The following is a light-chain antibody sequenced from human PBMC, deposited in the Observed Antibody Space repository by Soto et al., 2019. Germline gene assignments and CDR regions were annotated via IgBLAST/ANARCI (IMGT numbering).Light chain of an antibody. Sequence: QSALTQPASVSGSPGQSITISCTGTSSDIGHYDYVSWYQQHPGKAPKLMIYHVTYRPSGVSNRYSGSKSGNSASLTISGLQADDEADYYFCSLTPSHTYVFGSGTQLTVL. CDR3: CSLTPSHTYV. J-gene: IGLJ1*01. CDR2: HVT. V-gene: IGLV2-14*03. CDR1: SSDIGHYDY.